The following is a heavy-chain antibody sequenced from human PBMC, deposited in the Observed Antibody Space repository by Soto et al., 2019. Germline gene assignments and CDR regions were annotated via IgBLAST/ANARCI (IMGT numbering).Heavy chain of an antibody. J-gene: IGHJ6*03. D-gene: IGHD4-17*01. CDR1: GGSISSGGYY. Sequence: SETLSLTCTVSGGSISSGGYYWSWIRQHPGKGLEWIGYIYYSGSTYYNPSLKSRVTISVDTSKNQFSLKLSSVTAADTAVYYCARGRHAVTTKGRLGYMDVWGKGTTVTVSS. V-gene: IGHV4-31*03. CDR3: ARGRHAVTTKGRLGYMDV. CDR2: IYYSGST.